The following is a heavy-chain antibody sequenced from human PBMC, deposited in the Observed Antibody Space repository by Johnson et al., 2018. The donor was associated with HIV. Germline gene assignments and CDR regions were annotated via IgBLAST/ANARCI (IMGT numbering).Heavy chain of an antibody. J-gene: IGHJ3*02. V-gene: IGHV3-30*02. CDR2: IRYDGSDK. D-gene: IGHD4-23*01. Sequence: QVQLVESGGGVVQPGGSLRLSCAASGFTFSSYGMHWVRQAPGKGLEWVSFIRYDGSDKHYADSVKGRFTISRDNSKNTLYLQMNSLRAEDTAMYYCAKARSLLDYGGFDAFDIWGQGTLVIVSS. CDR3: AKARSLLDYGGFDAFDI. CDR1: GFTFSSYG.